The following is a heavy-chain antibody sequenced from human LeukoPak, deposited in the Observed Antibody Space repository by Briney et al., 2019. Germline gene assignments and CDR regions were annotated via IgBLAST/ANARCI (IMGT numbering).Heavy chain of an antibody. J-gene: IGHJ4*02. CDR2: IYYSGST. Sequence: SSETLSLTCTVSGGSISPYYWSWIRQPPGKGLEWIGYIYYSGSTNYNPSLKSRVTISLDTSKNQFSLKLSSVTAADTAVYYCARSTWLLDKWGQGTLVTVSS. CDR1: GGSISPYY. CDR3: ARSTWLLDK. D-gene: IGHD3-22*01. V-gene: IGHV4-59*01.